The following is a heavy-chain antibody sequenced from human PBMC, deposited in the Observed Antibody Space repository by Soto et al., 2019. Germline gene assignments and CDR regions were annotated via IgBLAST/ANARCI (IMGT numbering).Heavy chain of an antibody. CDR1: GGSISSYY. CDR2: IYYSGST. Sequence: QVQLQESGPGLVKPSETLSLTCTVSGGSISSYYWSWIRQPPGKVLEWIGYIYYSGSTNYNPSLKSRVTISVDTSKNQFSLKLSSVTAADTAVYYCASVSVGCWYFDLWGRGTLVTVSS. J-gene: IGHJ2*01. CDR3: ASVSVGCWYFDL. D-gene: IGHD6-19*01. V-gene: IGHV4-59*01.